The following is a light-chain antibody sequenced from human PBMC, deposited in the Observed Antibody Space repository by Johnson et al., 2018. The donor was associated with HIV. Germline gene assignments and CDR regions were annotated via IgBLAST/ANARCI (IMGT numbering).Light chain of an antibody. CDR2: DNN. J-gene: IGLJ1*01. CDR3: GTWDSSLRDGF. CDR1: SSNIGNNY. Sequence: QSMLTQPPSVSAAPGQKVTISCSGSSSNIGNNYVSWYQQIPGTAPNLLIYDNNKRPSGIPARFSGSKSGTSATLGITRLQQGDEADYYGGTWDSSLRDGFFGTGIKVTVL. V-gene: IGLV1-51*01.